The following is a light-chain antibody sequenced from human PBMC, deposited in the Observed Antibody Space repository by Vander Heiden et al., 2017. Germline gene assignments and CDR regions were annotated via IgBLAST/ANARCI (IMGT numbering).Light chain of an antibody. Sequence: QSVLTQALSASGTPGQRVTISCSGSNSNIGSNYVDWFQQFPGTAPKLLIYKDNQRPSGVPDRVSGSKSGTSAALAISGVRSEDEADYHCAAWDDNLSAWVFGGGTKLTVL. J-gene: IGLJ3*02. CDR3: AAWDDNLSAWV. CDR1: NSNIGSNY. V-gene: IGLV1-47*01. CDR2: KDN.